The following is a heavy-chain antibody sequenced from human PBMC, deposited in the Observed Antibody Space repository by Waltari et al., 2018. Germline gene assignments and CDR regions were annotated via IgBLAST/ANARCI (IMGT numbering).Heavy chain of an antibody. D-gene: IGHD2-21*02. J-gene: IGHJ5*02. CDR3: ARLSPYTSSGDFFDP. Sequence: QVQLQESGPRLVKPSETLSLTCSVSGFPIGSEYYWAWVRQSPGEWLVWIGSTYHSGSADYNPSLKVRVTISVDTSKNQFSLKLTSVTVADSGVYYCARLSPYTSSGDFFDPWGQGALVTVSS. CDR1: GFPIGSEYY. V-gene: IGHV4-38-2*01. CDR2: TYHSGSA.